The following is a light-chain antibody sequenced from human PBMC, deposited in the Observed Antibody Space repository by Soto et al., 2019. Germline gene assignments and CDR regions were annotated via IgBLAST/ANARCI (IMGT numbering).Light chain of an antibody. V-gene: IGLV2-14*01. J-gene: IGLJ2*01. Sequence: QSALNQPASVSGSPGQSITISCTGTSSDVGTYNYVSWYQQHPGKAPKLMIYDVSNRPSGVSDRFSGSKSGNTASLTISGLQAEDESDYYCSSYTGSSTSVVFGGGTKVTVL. CDR1: SSDVGTYNY. CDR2: DVS. CDR3: SSYTGSSTSVV.